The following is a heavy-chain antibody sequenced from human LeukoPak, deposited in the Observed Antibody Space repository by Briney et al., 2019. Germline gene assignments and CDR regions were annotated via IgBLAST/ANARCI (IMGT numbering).Heavy chain of an antibody. CDR3: AKDRPEDSGYSSSWFYFDY. Sequence: GGSLGLSCAASGFTFDDYAMHWVRQAPGKGLEWVSGISWNSGSIGYADSVKGRFTISRDNAKNSLYLQMNSLRAEDTALYYCAKDRPEDSGYSSSWFYFDYWGQGTLVTVSS. D-gene: IGHD6-13*01. CDR2: ISWNSGSI. V-gene: IGHV3-9*01. J-gene: IGHJ4*02. CDR1: GFTFDDYA.